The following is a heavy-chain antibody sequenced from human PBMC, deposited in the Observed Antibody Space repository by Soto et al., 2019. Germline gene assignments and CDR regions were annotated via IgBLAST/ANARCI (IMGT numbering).Heavy chain of an antibody. CDR3: ARQMYSSSSVAFDI. CDR2: INHSGST. J-gene: IGHJ3*02. V-gene: IGHV4-34*01. Sequence: PSETLSLTCAVYGGSFSGYYWSWIRQPPGKGLEWIGEINHSGSTNYNPSLKSRVTISVDTSKNQFSLKLSSVTAADTAVYYCARQMYSSSSVAFDIWGQGTMVTVSS. D-gene: IGHD6-6*01. CDR1: GGSFSGYY.